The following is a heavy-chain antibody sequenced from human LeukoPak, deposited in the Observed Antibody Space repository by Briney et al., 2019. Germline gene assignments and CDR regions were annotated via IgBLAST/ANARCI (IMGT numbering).Heavy chain of an antibody. CDR2: INPNSGGT. J-gene: IGHJ4*02. CDR1: GYTFTGYY. CDR3: ARDLVWGSSGWYFLFG. V-gene: IGHV1-2*02. D-gene: IGHD6-19*01. Sequence: ASVKVSCKASGYTFTGYYMHWVRQAPGQGLEWMGWINPNSGGTNYAQKFQGRVTMTRDTSISTAYMELSRLRSDDTAVYYCARDLVWGSSGWYFLFGWGQGTLVTVSS.